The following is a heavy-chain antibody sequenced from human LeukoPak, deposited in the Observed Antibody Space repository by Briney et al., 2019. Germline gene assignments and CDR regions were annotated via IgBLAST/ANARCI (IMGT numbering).Heavy chain of an antibody. Sequence: PSETLSLTCAVYGGSFSGYYWSWIRQPPGKGLEWIGEINHSGSTNYNPSLKSRVTISVDTSKNQFSLKLSSVTAADTAVYYCARTGLFLWHSSGWSDYWGQGTLVTVSS. V-gene: IGHV4-34*01. CDR1: GGSFSGYY. CDR3: ARTGLFLWHSSGWSDY. D-gene: IGHD6-19*01. CDR2: INHSGST. J-gene: IGHJ4*02.